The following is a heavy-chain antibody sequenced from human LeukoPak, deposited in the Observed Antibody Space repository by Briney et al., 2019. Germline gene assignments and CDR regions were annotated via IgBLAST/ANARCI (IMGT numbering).Heavy chain of an antibody. Sequence: GGSLRLSCAASGFTFSSYGMHWVRQAPGKGLEWVAFIRYDGSNKYYADSVKGRFTISRDNSKNTLYLQMNSLRAEDTAVYYCAGSWSPYDAFDIWGQGTMVSVSS. D-gene: IGHD6-13*01. CDR3: AGSWSPYDAFDI. V-gene: IGHV3-30*02. J-gene: IGHJ3*02. CDR2: IRYDGSNK. CDR1: GFTFSSYG.